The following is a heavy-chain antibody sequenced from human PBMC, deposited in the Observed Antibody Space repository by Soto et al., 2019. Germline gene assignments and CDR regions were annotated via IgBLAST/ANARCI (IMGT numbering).Heavy chain of an antibody. CDR1: GGSISTYY. V-gene: IGHV4-59*01. Sequence: ETLSLTCTVTGGSISTYYWSLIRQPPGKGLEWIGYIYYNGNTNYNPSLKSRVTISVDTSKNQFSLRLRSVSAADTAVYYCARDGSRYDFWSGPYYFDYWGQGTLVTSPQ. D-gene: IGHD3-3*01. CDR3: ARDGSRYDFWSGPYYFDY. CDR2: IYYNGNT. J-gene: IGHJ4*02.